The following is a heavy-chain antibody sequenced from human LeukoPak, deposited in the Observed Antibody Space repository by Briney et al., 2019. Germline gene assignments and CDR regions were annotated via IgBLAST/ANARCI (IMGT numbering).Heavy chain of an antibody. Sequence: GGSLRLSCVASGFTFSNFAMSWVRQAPGKGLEWVSAISGSLSTIYYADSVKGRFTISRDNSKNTLSLQMNSLRAEDTAIYYCAKDQSGSGTYVDNGVLDIWGQGTMVTVSS. CDR2: ISGSLSTI. V-gene: IGHV3-23*01. D-gene: IGHD3-10*01. CDR1: GFTFSNFA. J-gene: IGHJ3*02. CDR3: AKDQSGSGTYVDNGVLDI.